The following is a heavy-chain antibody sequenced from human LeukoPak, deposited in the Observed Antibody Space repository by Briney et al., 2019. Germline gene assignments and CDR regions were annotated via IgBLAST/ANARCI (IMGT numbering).Heavy chain of an antibody. CDR3: ARDHVAVAGCIDY. J-gene: IGHJ4*02. D-gene: IGHD6-19*01. Sequence: PGGSLRLSCAASGFTFSSYSMNWVRQAPGKGLEWVSSISSSSSYIYYADSVKGRFTISRDNAKNSLYLQMNSLGAEDTAVYYCARDHVAVAGCIDYWGQGTLVTVSS. V-gene: IGHV3-21*01. CDR2: ISSSSSYI. CDR1: GFTFSSYS.